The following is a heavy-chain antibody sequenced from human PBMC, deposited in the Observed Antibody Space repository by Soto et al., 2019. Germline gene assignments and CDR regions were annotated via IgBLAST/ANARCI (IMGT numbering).Heavy chain of an antibody. CDR1: GGSINTGGYY. Sequence: SETLSLTCTVSGGSINTGGYYWGWIRHLPGEGLEWIGHIFYTGTAYYNPSLRSRVTVSIDTSANQFSLHMYSVTAADTAMYYCARLLDDTAETFFNWLDPWGQEIWVT. D-gene: IGHD5-18*01. CDR3: ARLLDDTAETFFNWLDP. J-gene: IGHJ5*02. V-gene: IGHV4-31*03. CDR2: IFYTGTA.